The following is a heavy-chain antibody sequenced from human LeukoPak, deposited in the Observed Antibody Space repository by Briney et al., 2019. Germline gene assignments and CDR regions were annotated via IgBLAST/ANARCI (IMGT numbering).Heavy chain of an antibody. J-gene: IGHJ2*01. V-gene: IGHV1-2*02. D-gene: IGHD6-13*01. Sequence: ASVKVSCKASGYTFTGYYMHWVRQAPGQGLEWMGWINPNSGGTNYAQKFQGRVTMTRDTSISTAYMELNRLRSDDTAVYYCARDLGIAAAAAYWYFDLWGRGTLVTVSS. CDR1: GYTFTGYY. CDR2: INPNSGGT. CDR3: ARDLGIAAAAAYWYFDL.